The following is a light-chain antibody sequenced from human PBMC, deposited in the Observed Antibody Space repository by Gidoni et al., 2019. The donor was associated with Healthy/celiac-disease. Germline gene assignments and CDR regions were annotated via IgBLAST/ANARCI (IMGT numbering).Light chain of an antibody. CDR2: AAS. V-gene: IGKV1-39*01. Sequence: IQMTQSPSSLSASVGDRVTITCRASQSISSYLNWYQQKPGKAPKLMIYAASSLQSVVPSRFSGSGSGTDFTLTISSLQPEDFATYYCQQSYSTPQITVGQGKRLEIK. J-gene: IGKJ5*01. CDR3: QQSYSTPQIT. CDR1: QSISSY.